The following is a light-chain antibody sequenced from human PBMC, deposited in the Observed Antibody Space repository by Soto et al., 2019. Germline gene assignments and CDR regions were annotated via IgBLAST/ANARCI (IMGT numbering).Light chain of an antibody. CDR1: SSNIGAGYD. CDR2: GNS. J-gene: IGLJ2*01. V-gene: IGLV1-40*01. CDR3: QSYDSSLRGVV. Sequence: QSVLTQPPSVSGAPGQTVTISCTGSSSNIGAGYDVNWYQQLPGTAPKLLIYGNSNRPSGVPDRFSGSKSGTSASLAITGLQAEDEADYYCQSYDSSLRGVVFGGGTKLTVL.